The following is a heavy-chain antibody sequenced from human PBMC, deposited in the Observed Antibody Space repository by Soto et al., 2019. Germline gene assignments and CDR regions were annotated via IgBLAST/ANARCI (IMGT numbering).Heavy chain of an antibody. V-gene: IGHV4-39*01. D-gene: IGHD5-12*01. CDR2: IYYSGST. CDR1: GGSISSSSYY. Sequence: SETLSLTCTVSGGSISSSSYYWGRIRQPPGKGLEWIGSIYYSGSTYYNPSLKSRVTISVDTSKNQFSLKLSSVTAADTAVYYCARHSVDIVATMEYYFDYWGQGTLVTVSS. J-gene: IGHJ4*02. CDR3: ARHSVDIVATMEYYFDY.